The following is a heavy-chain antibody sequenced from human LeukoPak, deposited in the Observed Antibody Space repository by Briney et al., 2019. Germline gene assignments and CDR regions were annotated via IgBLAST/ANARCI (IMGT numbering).Heavy chain of an antibody. D-gene: IGHD2-2*01. CDR3: ARGRRGVVVPAARKNWFDP. J-gene: IGHJ5*02. CDR1: GGSFSGYY. Sequence: SETLSLTGAVYGGSFSGYYWSWIRQPPGKGLEWIGEINHSGSTNYNPSLKSRVTISVDTSKNQFSLKLSSVTAADTAVYYCARGRRGVVVPAARKNWFDPWGQGTLVTVSS. V-gene: IGHV4-34*01. CDR2: INHSGST.